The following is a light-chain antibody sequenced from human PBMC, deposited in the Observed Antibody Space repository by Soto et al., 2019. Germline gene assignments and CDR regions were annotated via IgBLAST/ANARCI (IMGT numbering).Light chain of an antibody. V-gene: IGLV1-40*01. CDR2: GTA. CDR1: SSNIGAGYD. Sequence: QSVLTQPPSVSGAPGQRVTISCTGSSSNIGAGYDIHWYQQLPGTAPKLLIYGTANRPSGVPDRFSGSKSGTSASLAITGLQAEDEADYYCQSYDSSLGAWVFGGGTKVTVL. CDR3: QSYDSSLGAWV. J-gene: IGLJ3*02.